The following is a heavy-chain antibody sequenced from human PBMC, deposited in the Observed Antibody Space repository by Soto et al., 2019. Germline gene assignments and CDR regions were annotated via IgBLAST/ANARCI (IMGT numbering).Heavy chain of an antibody. CDR2: IYYSGST. J-gene: IGHJ5*02. V-gene: IGHV4-59*06. CDR1: GGSISSHY. D-gene: IGHD3-3*01. Sequence: PSETLSLTCTVSGGSISSHYWSWIRQPPGQGLEWIGYIYYSGSTYYNPSLKSRVTISVDTSKNQFSLKLSSVTAADTAVYYCAKGAGVVPNWFDPWGQGTLVTVSS. CDR3: AKGAGVVPNWFDP.